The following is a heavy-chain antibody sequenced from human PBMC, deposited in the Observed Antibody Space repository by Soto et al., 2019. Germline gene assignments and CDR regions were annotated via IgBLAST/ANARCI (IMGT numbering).Heavy chain of an antibody. Sequence: EVQLLESGGGLVQPGGSLRLSCAASGFTFSSYAMSWFRQAPGQGLEWVSAISGSGGSTYYADSVKGRFTISRDNYKNTLYLQMNSLRAEDTAVYYCAKDAYYYGSGSPRYFDYWGQGTLVTVSS. CDR3: AKDAYYYGSGSPRYFDY. V-gene: IGHV3-23*01. D-gene: IGHD3-10*01. CDR1: GFTFSSYA. J-gene: IGHJ4*02. CDR2: ISGSGGST.